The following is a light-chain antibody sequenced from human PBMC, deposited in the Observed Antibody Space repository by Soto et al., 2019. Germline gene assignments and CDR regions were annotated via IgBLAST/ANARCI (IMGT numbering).Light chain of an antibody. CDR3: QTWATGIQV. J-gene: IGLJ2*01. Sequence: QPVLTQSPSVSASLGASVKLTCTLSSGHNTYSIAWHQQQPEKGPRFLMKLKSDGSHSRGDGIPDRFSGSSSGAERYLTISSLQSEDEADYYCQTWATGIQVFGGGTKVTVL. CDR2: LKSDGSH. V-gene: IGLV4-69*01. CDR1: SGHNTYS.